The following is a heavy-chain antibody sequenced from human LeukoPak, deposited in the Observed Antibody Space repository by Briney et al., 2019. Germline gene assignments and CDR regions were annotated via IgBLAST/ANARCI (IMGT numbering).Heavy chain of an antibody. CDR2: MNPNSGNT. D-gene: IGHD6-6*01. CDR1: GYTTTSYD. J-gene: IGHJ6*02. Sequence: ASVKVSCKASGYTTTSYDINWVRQAAGQGLEWMGWMNPNSGNTGYAQKFQGRVTMTRNTSISTAYMELRSLRSEDTAVYYCARDQSSSSYEYYYGMDVWGQGTTVTVSS. CDR3: ARDQSSSSYEYYYGMDV. V-gene: IGHV1-8*01.